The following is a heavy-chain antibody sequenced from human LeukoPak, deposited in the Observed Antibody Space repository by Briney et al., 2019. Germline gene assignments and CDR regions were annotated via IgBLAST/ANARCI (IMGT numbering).Heavy chain of an antibody. CDR2: TYYRSTWYN. CDR3: ARRLTQYDCFDP. Sequence: SQTLSLTCAISGDSVSGNSVTWNWIRQSPSRGLEWLGRTYYRSTWYNDYAVSVRGRITVNPDTSKNQFSLHLNSVTPEDTAVYYCARRLTQYDCFDPWGQGILVTVST. CDR1: GDSVSGNSVT. D-gene: IGHD2-2*01. V-gene: IGHV6-1*01. J-gene: IGHJ5*02.